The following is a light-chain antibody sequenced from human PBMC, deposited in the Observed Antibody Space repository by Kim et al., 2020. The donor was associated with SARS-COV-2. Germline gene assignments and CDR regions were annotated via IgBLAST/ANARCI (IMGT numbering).Light chain of an antibody. CDR1: QSVLYNSNNKNY. CDR3: QQYYTTPPA. Sequence: DIVMTQSPDSLAVSLGERATINCKYSQSVLYNSNNKNYLAWYQQKPGQPPKLLIYWASTRESGVPDRFSGSGSGTDFTLTISSLQAEDVAVYYCQQYYTTPPAFGGGTQVDIK. CDR2: WAS. V-gene: IGKV4-1*01. J-gene: IGKJ4*01.